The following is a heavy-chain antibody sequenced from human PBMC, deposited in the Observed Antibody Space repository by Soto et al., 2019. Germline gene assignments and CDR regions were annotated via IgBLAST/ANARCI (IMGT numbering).Heavy chain of an antibody. Sequence: SEMLSLTCAVYGGYFSGYYWSWIRQPPGKGLEWIGEINHSGSTNYNPSLKSRVTISVDTSKNQFSLKLSSVTAADTAVYYCEGRGXGSYYGPGYYYGMDVWGQGTTVTVSS. J-gene: IGHJ6*02. D-gene: IGHD3-10*01. CDR1: GGYFSGYY. V-gene: IGHV4-34*01. CDR2: INHSGST. CDR3: EGRGXGSYYGPGYYYGMDV.